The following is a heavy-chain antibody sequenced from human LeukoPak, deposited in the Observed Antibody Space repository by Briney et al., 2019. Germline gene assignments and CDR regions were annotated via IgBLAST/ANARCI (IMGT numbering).Heavy chain of an antibody. V-gene: IGHV3-53*01. J-gene: IGHJ1*01. CDR2: IYSGGST. CDR1: GFTVSSNY. D-gene: IGHD3-22*01. Sequence: GGSLRLSCAASGFTVSSNYMSWVRQAPGKGLEWVSVIYSGGSTYYADSVKGRFTISRDNSKNTLYLQMNSLRAEDTAVYYCARDSSGYMYFRHWGQGTLVTVSS. CDR3: ARDSSGYMYFRH.